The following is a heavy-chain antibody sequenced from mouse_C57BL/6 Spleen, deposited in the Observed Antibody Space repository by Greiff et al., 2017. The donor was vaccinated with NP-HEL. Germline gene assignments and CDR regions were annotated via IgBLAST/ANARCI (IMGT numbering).Heavy chain of an antibody. V-gene: IGHV1-52*01. CDR2: IDPSDSET. CDR3: ARRDYDGSTFAY. CDR1: GYTFTSYW. J-gene: IGHJ3*01. Sequence: QVQLQQSGAELVRPGSSVKLSCKASGYTFTSYWMHWVKQRPIQGLEWIGNIDPSDSETHYNQKFKDKATLTVDKSSSTAYMQLSSLTSEDSAVYYCARRDYDGSTFAYWGQGTLVTVSA. D-gene: IGHD2-3*01.